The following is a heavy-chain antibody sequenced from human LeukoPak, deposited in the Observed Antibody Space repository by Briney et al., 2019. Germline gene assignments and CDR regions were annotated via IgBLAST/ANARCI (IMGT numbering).Heavy chain of an antibody. D-gene: IGHD5-12*01. J-gene: IGHJ4*02. Sequence: GGSLRLSCVASGFIFSAHWMTWVRQAPGKGLGWVANIRQDEGEKYYVESVAGRFTISRDNAKNSVYLQMNSLRIEDTAVYYCARDYEHSGFDYLPEYWGQGTLVTVSS. V-gene: IGHV3-7*01. CDR2: IRQDEGEK. CDR3: ARDYEHSGFDYLPEY. CDR1: GFIFSAHW.